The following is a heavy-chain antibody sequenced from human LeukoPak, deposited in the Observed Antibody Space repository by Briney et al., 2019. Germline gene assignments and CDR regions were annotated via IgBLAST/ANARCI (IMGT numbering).Heavy chain of an antibody. CDR3: ARGLGWKVATMGLFFMDV. CDR1: VGSFSGYD. CDR2: INDGGDT. D-gene: IGHD5-24*01. J-gene: IGHJ6*03. V-gene: IGHV4-34*01. Sequence: SETLSLTCGVYVGSFSGYDWSWVRQPPGKGLEWIGEINDGGDTNYNPSLKSRVTMSVDTSKNQFSLKLRSVTAADTAVYYCARGLGWKVATMGLFFMDVWGEGTTVTVSS.